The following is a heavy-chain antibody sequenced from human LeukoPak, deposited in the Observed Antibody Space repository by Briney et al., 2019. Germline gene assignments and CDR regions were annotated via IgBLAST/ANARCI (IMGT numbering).Heavy chain of an antibody. Sequence: GRSLRLSCAASGFTFSSYGMHWVRQAPGKGLEWVAVIWYDGSNKYYADSVKGRFTISRDNSKNTLYLQMNSLRAEDTAVYYCARDGWYQLLWWFDPWGQGTLVTVSS. J-gene: IGHJ5*02. V-gene: IGHV3-33*01. D-gene: IGHD2-2*01. CDR2: IWYDGSNK. CDR1: GFTFSSYG. CDR3: ARDGWYQLLWWFDP.